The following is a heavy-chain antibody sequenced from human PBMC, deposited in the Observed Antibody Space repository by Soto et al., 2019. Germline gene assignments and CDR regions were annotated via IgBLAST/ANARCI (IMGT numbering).Heavy chain of an antibody. CDR2: VYSSGST. Sequence: KPSETLSLTCTVSGGSIRNYYWSWIRQPPGKGLEWIGYVYSSGSTHYNPSLQSRVTISADTSKNQVSLKVNSVTAADTAVYYCARDHPHSYGVYYFDYWGQGTPVTV. V-gene: IGHV4-59*01. CDR3: ARDHPHSYGVYYFDY. CDR1: GGSIRNYY. D-gene: IGHD5-18*01. J-gene: IGHJ4*02.